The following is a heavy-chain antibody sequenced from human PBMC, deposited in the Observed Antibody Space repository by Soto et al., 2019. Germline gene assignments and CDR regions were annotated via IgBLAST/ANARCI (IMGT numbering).Heavy chain of an antibody. CDR1: GFTFITYG. J-gene: IGHJ4*02. Sequence: EVQLLESGGGLVQPGGSLRLSCAASGFTFITYGMTWVRQAPGKGLEYVSSITGSGAGTYYAESVKGRFTISRDNSNNTLYLQMYSLRAEGTSIYYCARDAGPLNYWGQGTLVTVSS. CDR2: ITGSGAGT. D-gene: IGHD3-10*01. V-gene: IGHV3-23*01. CDR3: ARDAGPLNY.